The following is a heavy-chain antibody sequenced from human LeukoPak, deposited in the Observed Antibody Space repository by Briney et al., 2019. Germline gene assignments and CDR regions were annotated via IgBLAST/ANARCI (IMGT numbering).Heavy chain of an antibody. V-gene: IGHV1-2*02. J-gene: IGHJ6*03. CDR1: GYTFTGYY. Sequence: ASVKVSCKASGYTFTGYYMHWVRQAPGQGLEWMGWINPNSGGTSYAQKFQGRVTMTRDTSISTAYMELSRLRSDDTAVYYCARGSGSYYYYMDVWGKGTTVTVSS. D-gene: IGHD1-26*01. CDR3: ARGSGSYYYYMDV. CDR2: INPNSGGT.